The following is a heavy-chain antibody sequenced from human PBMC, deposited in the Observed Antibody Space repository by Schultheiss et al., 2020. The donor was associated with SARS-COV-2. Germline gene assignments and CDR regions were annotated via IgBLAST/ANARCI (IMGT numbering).Heavy chain of an antibody. CDR2: INHSGST. V-gene: IGHV4-34*01. Sequence: SETLSLTCAVYGGSFSGYYWSWIRQPPGEGLEWIGEINHSGSTNYNPSLKRRVTVSVDTSKNQFSLKLSSVTAADTAVYYCARGRFDIVVVPAAGYMDVWGKGTTVTVSS. J-gene: IGHJ6*04. D-gene: IGHD2-2*01. CDR1: GGSFSGYY. CDR3: ARGRFDIVVVPAAGYMDV.